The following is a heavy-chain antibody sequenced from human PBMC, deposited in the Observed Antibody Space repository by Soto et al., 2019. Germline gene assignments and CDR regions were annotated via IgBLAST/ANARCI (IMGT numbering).Heavy chain of an antibody. CDR2: IDYTGGTT. CDR1: GFTFSILA. J-gene: IGHJ4*02. D-gene: IGHD6-19*01. CDR3: AKDATRTSGWYYFDY. Sequence: PXGALRLSCSAAGFTFSILAMGWVRQAPGKGLEWVSVIDYTGGTTYYTDSVKGRFIISRDNSKKILYLQMNSLRTEDTAIYYCAKDATRTSGWYYFDYWGRGALVTVSS. V-gene: IGHV3-23*01.